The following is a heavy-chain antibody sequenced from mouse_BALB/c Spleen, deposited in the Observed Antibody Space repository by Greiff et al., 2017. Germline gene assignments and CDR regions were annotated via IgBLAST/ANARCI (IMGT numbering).Heavy chain of an antibody. CDR1: GYTFTSYW. V-gene: IGHV1-87*01. CDR2: IYPGDGDT. CDR3: ARAVVAYYFDY. D-gene: IGHD1-1*01. J-gene: IGHJ2*01. Sequence: QVQLQQSGPELVKPGASVKLSCKASGYTFTSYWMQWVKQRPGQGLEWIGAIYPGDGDTRYTQKFKGKATLTADKSSSTAYMQLSSLASEDSAVYYCARAVVAYYFDYWGQGTTLTVSS.